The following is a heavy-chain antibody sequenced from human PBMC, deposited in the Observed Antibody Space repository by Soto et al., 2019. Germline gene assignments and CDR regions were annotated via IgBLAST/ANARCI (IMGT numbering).Heavy chain of an antibody. CDR2: IYHSGST. J-gene: IGHJ4*02. V-gene: IGHV4-30-2*01. CDR1: GGSISSGGYS. CDR3: ASSHAGAHITAAVH. D-gene: IGHD6-13*01. Sequence: QLQLQESGSGLVKPSQTLSLTCAVSGGSISSGGYSWNWIRQPPGKGLEWLGYIYHSGSTYYNPSLKSRVNISVDRSKNQCSLRLSSVTAADTAVYYCASSHAGAHITAAVHWGQGTLVTVSS.